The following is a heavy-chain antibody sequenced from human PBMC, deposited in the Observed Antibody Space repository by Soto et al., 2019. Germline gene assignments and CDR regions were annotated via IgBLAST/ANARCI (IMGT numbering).Heavy chain of an antibody. J-gene: IGHJ4*02. CDR2: IIPIFGTA. CDR3: ARHATYYYDSSGYYHFDY. D-gene: IGHD3-22*01. V-gene: IGHV1-69*06. CDR1: GGTFSSYA. Sequence: SVKVSCKASGGTFSSYAISWVRQAPGQGLEWMGGIIPIFGTANYAQKFQGRVTITADKSTSTAYMELSSLRSEDTAVYYCARHATYYYDSSGYYHFDYWGQGTLVTVSS.